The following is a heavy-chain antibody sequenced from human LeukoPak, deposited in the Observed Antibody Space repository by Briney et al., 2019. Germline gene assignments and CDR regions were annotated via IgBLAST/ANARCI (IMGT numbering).Heavy chain of an antibody. J-gene: IGHJ3*02. CDR3: ARMSQGAFDI. CDR2: IYGGGST. V-gene: IGHV3-53*01. Sequence: GGSLRLSCAASGFTVSGNYMSWVRQAPGKGLEWVSIIYGGGSTYYADSVKGRFTISRDNSKNTLYVQMNSLRAEDTAVYYCARMSQGAFDIWGQGTMVTVSS. CDR1: GFTVSGNY.